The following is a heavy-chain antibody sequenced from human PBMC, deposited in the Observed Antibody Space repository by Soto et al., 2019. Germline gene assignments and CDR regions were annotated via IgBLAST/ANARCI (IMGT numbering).Heavy chain of an antibody. CDR3: ARAQGKYCSGGSCYITGFDY. Sequence: EVQLVESGGGLVQPGGSLRLSCAASGFTFSSYSMNWVRQAQGKGLEGVSYISSSSSTIYYADSVKGRFTISRDNAKNSLYLQMNSLRDEDTAVYYCARAQGKYCSGGSCYITGFDYWGQGTLVTVSS. CDR2: ISSSSSTI. CDR1: GFTFSSYS. V-gene: IGHV3-48*02. D-gene: IGHD2-15*01. J-gene: IGHJ4*02.